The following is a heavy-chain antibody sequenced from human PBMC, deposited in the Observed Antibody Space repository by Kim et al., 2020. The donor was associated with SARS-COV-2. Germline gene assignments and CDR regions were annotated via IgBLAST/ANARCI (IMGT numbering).Heavy chain of an antibody. CDR3: ARRPVTRRGSFDY. Sequence: YTPSLKSRVAISVHTSKNQFSLKLSSVTAADTAVYYCARRPVTRRGSFDYWGQGTLVTVSS. D-gene: IGHD4-17*01. V-gene: IGHV4-39*01. J-gene: IGHJ4*02.